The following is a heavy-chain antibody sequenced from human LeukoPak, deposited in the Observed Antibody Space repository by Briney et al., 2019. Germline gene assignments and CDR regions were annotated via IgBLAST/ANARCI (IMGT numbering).Heavy chain of an antibody. J-gene: IGHJ4*02. CDR2: ITPNSGDT. CDR3: ARDQEGFDY. CDR1: GYTFTGYH. Sequence: VASVKVSCKASGYTFTGYHMHWVRLAPGQGLEWMGRITPNSGDTNYAQKFQGRVTVTRDTSTSTVHMELSGLRSEDTAVYYCARDQEGFDYWGQGTLVTVSS. V-gene: IGHV1-2*06.